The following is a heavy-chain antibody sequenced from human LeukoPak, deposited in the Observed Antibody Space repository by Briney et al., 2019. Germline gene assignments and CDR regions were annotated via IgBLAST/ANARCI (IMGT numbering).Heavy chain of an antibody. D-gene: IGHD4-23*01. V-gene: IGHV3-73*01. CDR1: GFTFSGSA. J-gene: IGHJ6*03. CDR3: AKDLSVVTRKHYYYYMDV. Sequence: GGSLRLSCAASGFTFSGSAMHWVRQASGKGLEWVGRIRSKANSYATAYAASVKGRFTISRDDSKNTAYLQMNSLKTEDTAVYYCAKDLSVVTRKHYYYYMDVWGKGTTVTISS. CDR2: IRSKANSYAT.